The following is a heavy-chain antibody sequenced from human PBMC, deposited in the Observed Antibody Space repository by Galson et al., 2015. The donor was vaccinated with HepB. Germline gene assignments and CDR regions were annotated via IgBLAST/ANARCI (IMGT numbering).Heavy chain of an antibody. CDR2: MSGGGDII. CDR3: AKFGLGFDAWFDS. D-gene: IGHD3-10*01. Sequence: SLRLSCAASGFTFRSCGMSWVRQAPGKGLEWVSGMSGGGDIIHYADSVKGRFTMSRDNSKNTMYLQMNSLRAEDTAVYYCAKFGLGFDAWFDSWGQGTLVTVSS. CDR1: GFTFRSCG. J-gene: IGHJ5*01. V-gene: IGHV3-23*01.